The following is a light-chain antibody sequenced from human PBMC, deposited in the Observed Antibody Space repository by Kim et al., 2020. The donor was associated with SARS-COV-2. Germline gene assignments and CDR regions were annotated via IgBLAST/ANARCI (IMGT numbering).Light chain of an antibody. J-gene: IGKJ2*01. CDR3: QQGYSTLPYT. Sequence: DIQMTQSPSSLSASVGDRVTITCRASQSISSYLNWYQQKPGKAPKLLIYDASSLQSGVPSRFSGSGSGTDFTLTISSLQPEDFATYYCQQGYSTLPYTFGQGTKLEI. V-gene: IGKV1-39*01. CDR1: QSISSY. CDR2: DAS.